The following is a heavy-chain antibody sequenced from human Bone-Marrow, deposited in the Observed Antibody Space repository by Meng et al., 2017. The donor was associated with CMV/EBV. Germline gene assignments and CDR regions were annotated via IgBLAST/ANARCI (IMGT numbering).Heavy chain of an antibody. D-gene: IGHD2-8*01. CDR3: AREVGGYCTNGVCSNNDGMDV. CDR1: GYTFTSYG. V-gene: IGHV1-18*01. Sequence: ASVKVSCTASGYTFTSYGISWVRQAPGQGLEWMGWISAYNGNTNYAQKLQGRVTMTTDTSTSTAYMELRSLRSDDTAGYYCAREVGGYCTNGVCSNNDGMDVWGQGTTVTVSS. J-gene: IGHJ6*02. CDR2: ISAYNGNT.